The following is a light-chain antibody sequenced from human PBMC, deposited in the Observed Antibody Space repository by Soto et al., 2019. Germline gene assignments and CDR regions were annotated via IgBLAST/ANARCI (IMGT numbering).Light chain of an antibody. CDR2: IDS. CDR1: NIGGKS. Sequence: SYELTQPPSVSVAPGQTARITCGGTNIGGKSVHWYQQKPGQAPVLVVYIDSRRPSGIPERFSGSNSGNTATLTISRVEAGDEADYYCQVWDISSDHVIFGGGTKLTV. V-gene: IGLV3-21*02. J-gene: IGLJ2*01. CDR3: QVWDISSDHVI.